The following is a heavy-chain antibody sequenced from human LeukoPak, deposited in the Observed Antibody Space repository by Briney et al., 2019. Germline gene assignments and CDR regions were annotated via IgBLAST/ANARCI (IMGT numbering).Heavy chain of an antibody. CDR2: IIPIFGTA. V-gene: IGHV1-69*13. D-gene: IGHD2-2*01. CDR3: AREAGYCSSTSCYWPNYYYGMDV. J-gene: IGHJ6*02. CDR1: GGTVSSYA. Sequence: ASVKVSCKASGGTVSSYAISWVRQAPGQGLEWMGGIIPIFGTANYAQKFQGRVTITADESTSTAYMELSSLRSEDTAVYYCAREAGYCSSTSCYWPNYYYGMDVWGQGTTVTVSS.